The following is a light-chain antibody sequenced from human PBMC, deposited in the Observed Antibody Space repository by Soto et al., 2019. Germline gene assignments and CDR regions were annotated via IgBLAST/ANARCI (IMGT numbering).Light chain of an antibody. V-gene: IGKV3-20*01. CDR3: HPYASSTLT. CDR1: QSFGNNV. CDR2: HAT. J-gene: IGKJ4*01. Sequence: EIGLTQSPGTLSLSPGERAALSCRASQSFGNNVLGWYQQKPGQSPRILIYHATNKATGIPDRFSGNASGTHFTLPISRREPEDFAVYYCHPYASSTLTFGGGTKVEI.